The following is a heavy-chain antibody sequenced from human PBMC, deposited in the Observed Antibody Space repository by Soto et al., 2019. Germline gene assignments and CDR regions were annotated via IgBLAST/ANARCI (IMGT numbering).Heavy chain of an antibody. Sequence: QVQLQESGPGLVKPSETLSLTCTVSGDSMTKYYWSWIRQPDGKGLEWIGRIYTSGSTNYNPSLRSRVTMSIDTSNNHFSLKLKFVTAADTAVYYCARKVGAAYYFDFWGQGPLVTVSS. CDR3: ARKVGAAYYFDF. D-gene: IGHD6-25*01. V-gene: IGHV4-4*07. CDR1: GDSMTKYY. CDR2: IYTSGST. J-gene: IGHJ4*02.